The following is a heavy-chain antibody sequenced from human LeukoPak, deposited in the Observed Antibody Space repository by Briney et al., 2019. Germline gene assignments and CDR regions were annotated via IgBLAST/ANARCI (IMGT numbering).Heavy chain of an antibody. CDR1: GGSFSSYG. CDR3: ARVSYYGSGSFFDP. Sequence: SVKVSCKASGGSFSSYGISWVRQAPGQGLEWMGGVLPIFGITNYAQRFQGRVTITADKSTSTAYMELSSLRSEDTAVYYCARVSYYGSGSFFDPWGQGTLVTVSS. V-gene: IGHV1-69*10. J-gene: IGHJ5*02. CDR2: VLPIFGIT. D-gene: IGHD3-10*01.